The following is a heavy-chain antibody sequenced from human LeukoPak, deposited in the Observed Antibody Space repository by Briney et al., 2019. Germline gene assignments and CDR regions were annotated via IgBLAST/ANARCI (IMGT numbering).Heavy chain of an antibody. J-gene: IGHJ4*02. CDR2: IYYSGST. CDR1: GVSISSYY. Sequence: PSETLSLTCTVSGVSISSYYWSWIRQPPGKGLEWIGYIYYSGSTNYNPSLKSRVTISVDTSKNQFSLKLSSVTAADTAVYYCARGKRYFDYWGQGTLVTVSS. CDR3: ARGKRYFDY. V-gene: IGHV4-59*01.